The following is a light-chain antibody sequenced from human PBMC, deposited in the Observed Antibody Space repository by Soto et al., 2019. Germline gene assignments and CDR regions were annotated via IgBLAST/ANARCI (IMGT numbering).Light chain of an antibody. J-gene: IGKJ1*01. V-gene: IGKV1-5*03. CDR3: QQYNNRWT. CDR1: QSISVW. CDR2: KAS. Sequence: DLQMTQSPSTLSASVGDRVTITCRASQSISVWLAWFQQKPGNAPKLLIYKASTLESGVPSRFSGSGSGTEFTLTISSMQPDDSATYYCQQYNNRWTFGQGTTVEI.